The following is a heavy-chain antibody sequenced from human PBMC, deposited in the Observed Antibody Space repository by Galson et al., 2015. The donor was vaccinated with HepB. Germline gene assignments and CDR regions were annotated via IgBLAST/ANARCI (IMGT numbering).Heavy chain of an antibody. V-gene: IGHV3-21*01. CDR1: GFTFSSYS. CDR2: ISSSSSYI. J-gene: IGHJ4*02. Sequence: SLRLSCAASGFTFSSYSMNWDRQAPGKGLEWVSSISSSSSYIYYADSVKGRFTISRDNAKNSLYLQMNSLRAEDTDVYYCASPIRHYFDYWGQGTLVTVSS. CDR3: ASPIRHYFDY. D-gene: IGHD3-9*01.